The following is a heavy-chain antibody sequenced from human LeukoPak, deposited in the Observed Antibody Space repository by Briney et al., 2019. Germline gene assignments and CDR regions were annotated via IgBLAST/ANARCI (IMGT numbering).Heavy chain of an antibody. V-gene: IGHV3-23*01. CDR2: ISGSGGST. J-gene: IGHJ4*02. CDR1: GFTFSSYA. D-gene: IGHD2-15*01. CDR3: AKAYYCSGGSCYLVDY. Sequence: GGSLRLSCAASGFTFSSYAMSWVRQAPGKGLEWVSAISGSGGSTYYADSVKGRFTISRDNSKNTLYLQMNSLRAEDTAVYYCAKAYYCSGGSCYLVDYWGQGTLVTVSS.